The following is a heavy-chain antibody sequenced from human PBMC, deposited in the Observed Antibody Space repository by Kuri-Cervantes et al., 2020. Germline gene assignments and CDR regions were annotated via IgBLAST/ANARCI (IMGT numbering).Heavy chain of an antibody. CDR3: ARAYDYGDNVGAFDI. CDR1: GYTFTSYG. D-gene: IGHD4-17*01. Sequence: ASVKVSCKASGYTFTSYGISWVRQAPGQGLEWMGWISAYNGNTNYAQKLQGRVTMTTDTSTSTAYMELRGLRSDDTAVYYCARAYDYGDNVGAFDIWGQGTMVTVSS. J-gene: IGHJ3*02. CDR2: ISAYNGNT. V-gene: IGHV1-18*01.